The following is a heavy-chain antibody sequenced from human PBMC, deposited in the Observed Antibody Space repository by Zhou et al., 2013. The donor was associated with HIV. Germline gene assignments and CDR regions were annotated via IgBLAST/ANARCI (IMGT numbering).Heavy chain of an antibody. J-gene: IGHJ6*03. D-gene: IGHD2-8*01. CDR1: GYIFTTDD. V-gene: IGHV1-8*01. Sequence: QVQLVQSGAEGKKPGASVKVSCKTSGYIFTTDDINWVRQATGQGLEWMGWMNPNTGNTGFAQKFQGRVTFTRNTSISTAYMELSGLTSEDTAAYFCARGLRSCIGTSCTRNHYMAVWGTGTTVTVSS. CDR2: MNPNTGNT. CDR3: ARGLRSCIGTSCTRNHYMAV.